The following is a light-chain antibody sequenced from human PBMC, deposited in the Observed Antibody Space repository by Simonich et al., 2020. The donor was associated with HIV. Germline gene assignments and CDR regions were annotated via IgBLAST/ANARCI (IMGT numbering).Light chain of an antibody. Sequence: QSALTQPASVSGSPGQSIPISCPGTHNNFGSYNLVSWYQQHPGKAPKLMIYEGSKRPSGVSNRFSGSKSGNTASLTISGLQAEDEADYYCCSYADSNTLVFGGGTKLTVL. V-gene: IGLV2-23*01. CDR3: CSYADSNTLV. J-gene: IGLJ2*01. CDR2: EGS. CDR1: HNNFGSYNL.